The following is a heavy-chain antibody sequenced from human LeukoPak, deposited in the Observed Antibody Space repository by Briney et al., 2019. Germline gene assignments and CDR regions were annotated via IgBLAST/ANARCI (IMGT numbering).Heavy chain of an antibody. J-gene: IGHJ5*01. D-gene: IGHD3-3*02. Sequence: ASVKVSCKASGYTFTGHYMHWVRQAPGQGLEWMGWINPNTGDTNYAQKFQDRVSMTRDTSINTAYMELHRLRSDDTALYYCARGSLAIFDWLDSWGQGTLVTVSS. CDR1: GYTFTGHY. CDR3: ARGSLAIFDWLDS. V-gene: IGHV1-2*02. CDR2: INPNTGDT.